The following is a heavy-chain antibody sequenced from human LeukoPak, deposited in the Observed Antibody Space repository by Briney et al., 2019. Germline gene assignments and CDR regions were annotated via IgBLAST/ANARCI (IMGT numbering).Heavy chain of an antibody. CDR1: GDSLTSHF. D-gene: IGHD5-24*01. CDR2: VFHSGTT. Sequence: SETLSLTCNVSGDSLTSHFWSWIRQTPGKGLEWIGYVFHSGTTNYSPSLKSRVTISLDTSKKQFYLRLAFVTAADTAVYYCARRMATVTDAFDIWGRGTMVSVSS. V-gene: IGHV4-59*08. CDR3: ARRMATVTDAFDI. J-gene: IGHJ3*02.